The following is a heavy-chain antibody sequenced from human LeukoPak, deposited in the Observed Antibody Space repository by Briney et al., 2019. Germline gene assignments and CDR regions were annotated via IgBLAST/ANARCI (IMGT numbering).Heavy chain of an antibody. J-gene: IGHJ4*02. CDR1: GFTFNRYA. Sequence: PGGSLRLSCAASGFTFNRYAMSWLRQAPGKGLEWVSAISGSGGGTYYADSVKGRFTISRDNSKNTLYLQMNSLRAEDTAVYYCAKDRMAAVEAAGADDYWGQGTLFSVSS. V-gene: IGHV3-23*01. D-gene: IGHD6-13*01. CDR2: ISGSGGGT. CDR3: AKDRMAAVEAAGADDY.